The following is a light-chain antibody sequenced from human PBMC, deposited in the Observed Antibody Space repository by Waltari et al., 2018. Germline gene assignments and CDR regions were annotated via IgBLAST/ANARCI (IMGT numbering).Light chain of an antibody. V-gene: IGKV3-15*01. CDR1: KSVSSN. J-gene: IGKJ2*01. CDR2: GAS. Sequence: EIVMTHSPATFSVPPGERATFSCGASKSVSSNLAWYQQKPGQAPRLLIYGASTRATGIPARFSGSGSGTEFTLTISSLQSEDFAVYYCQQYNNWPQTFGQGTKLEIK. CDR3: QQYNNWPQT.